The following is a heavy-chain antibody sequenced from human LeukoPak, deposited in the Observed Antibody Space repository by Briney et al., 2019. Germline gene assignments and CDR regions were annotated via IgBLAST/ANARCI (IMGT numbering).Heavy chain of an antibody. CDR3: ARCDGYYFDY. D-gene: IGHD2-21*02. V-gene: IGHV3-11*01. CDR2: ISGSGSSI. Sequence: GGSLRLSCAGSGFIFSDYYMSWIRQAPGKGLEWVSYISGSGSSIYYADSVTGRFTIFRDNAKNSLYLQMNTLRAEDTAVYYCARCDGYYFDYWGQGTLVTVSS. CDR1: GFIFSDYY. J-gene: IGHJ4*02.